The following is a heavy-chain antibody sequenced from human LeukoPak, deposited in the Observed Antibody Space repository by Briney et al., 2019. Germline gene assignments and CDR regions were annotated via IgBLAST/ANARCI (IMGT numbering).Heavy chain of an antibody. CDR3: ARVVWVAAAGTRDYYYYGMDV. CDR1: GFTFSSYS. D-gene: IGHD6-13*01. V-gene: IGHV3-21*01. J-gene: IGHJ6*02. CDR2: ISSSSSYI. Sequence: PGGSLRLSCAASGFTFSSYSMNWVRQAPGEGLEWVSSISSSSSYIYYADSVKGRFTISRDNAKNSLYLQMNSLRAEDTAVYYCARVVWVAAAGTRDYYYYGMDVWGQGTTVTVSS.